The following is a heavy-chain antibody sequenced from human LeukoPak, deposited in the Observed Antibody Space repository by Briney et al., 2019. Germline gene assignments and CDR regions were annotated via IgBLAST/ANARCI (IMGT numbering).Heavy chain of an antibody. Sequence: KPGGSLRLSCAVSGFTFRNAWMSLVRQAPGKGLEWLGRIQSKIDGGAADYAAPVNGRFTISRDDSKNTLYLQMNSLKTEDTAVYYCSTDGRRGWLQYFQYWGQGTLVTVSS. CDR1: GFTFRNAW. CDR2: IQSKIDGGAA. J-gene: IGHJ1*01. CDR3: STDGRRGWLQYFQY. D-gene: IGHD6-19*01. V-gene: IGHV3-15*01.